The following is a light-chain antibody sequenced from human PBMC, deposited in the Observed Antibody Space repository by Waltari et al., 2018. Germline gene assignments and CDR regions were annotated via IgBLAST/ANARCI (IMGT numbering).Light chain of an antibody. CDR2: RNN. CDR3: AAWDDSLSGRV. Sequence: QSVLTQPPSASGTPGQRVTISCSGSRSNIGSNYVYWYQQLPGTAPKLLIYRNNQRPSGVPDRVSGSKSGTSASLDISGLRSEDEADYYCAAWDDSLSGRVFGGGTKVTVL. J-gene: IGLJ3*02. V-gene: IGLV1-47*01. CDR1: RSNIGSNY.